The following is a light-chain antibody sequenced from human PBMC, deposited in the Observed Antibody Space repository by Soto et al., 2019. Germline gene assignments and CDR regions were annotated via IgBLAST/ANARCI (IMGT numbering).Light chain of an antibody. J-gene: IGLJ3*02. CDR1: KLGDKY. Sequence: SYELTQPPSVSVSPGQTASITCSGDKLGDKYACWYQQKPGQSPVLVIYQDSKRPSGIPERFSGSNSGNTATLTISGTQAMDEADYYCQAWDRSLWVFGGGTKLTVL. CDR2: QDS. CDR3: QAWDRSLWV. V-gene: IGLV3-1*01.